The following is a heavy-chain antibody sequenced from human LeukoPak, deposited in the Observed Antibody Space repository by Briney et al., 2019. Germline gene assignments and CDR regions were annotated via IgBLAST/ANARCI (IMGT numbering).Heavy chain of an antibody. CDR2: INHSGST. J-gene: IGHJ5*02. CDR1: GGSFSGYY. D-gene: IGHD2-2*01. Sequence: SETLSLTCAVYGGSFSGYYWSWIRQPPGKGLEWIGEINHSGSTNYNPSPKSRVTISVDTSKNQFFLKLSSVTAADTAVYYCARDNRGYCSSTSCHNWFDPWGQGTLVTVSS. V-gene: IGHV4-34*01. CDR3: ARDNRGYCSSTSCHNWFDP.